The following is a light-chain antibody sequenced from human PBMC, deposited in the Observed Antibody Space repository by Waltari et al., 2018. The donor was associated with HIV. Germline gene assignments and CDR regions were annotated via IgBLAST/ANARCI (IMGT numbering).Light chain of an antibody. V-gene: IGKV3-20*01. J-gene: IGKJ2*01. Sequence: ENVLTQSPATLSLSPGERATLSCSANQSISSAYLAWYQQKPGQVPRLLIYGTSNRATGIPDRFSGSGSGTDFKLTISRLEPEDFAVYYCQQYGGTPYTFCRGTKLDIK. CDR2: GTS. CDR1: QSISSAY. CDR3: QQYGGTPYT.